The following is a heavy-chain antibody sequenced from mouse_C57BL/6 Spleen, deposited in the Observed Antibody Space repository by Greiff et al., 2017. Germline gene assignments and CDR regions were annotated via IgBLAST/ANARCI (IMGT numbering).Heavy chain of an antibody. D-gene: IGHD1-1*01. CDR3: ARGTTVNFDY. CDR1: GYTFTSYW. CDR2: IDPSDSET. J-gene: IGHJ2*01. V-gene: IGHV1-52*01. Sequence: QVQLKQPGAELVRPGSSVKLSCKASGYTFTSYWMHWVKQRPIQGLEWIGNIDPSDSETHYNQKFKDKSTLTVDKSSSTAYMQLSSLTSEDSAVYYCARGTTVNFDYWGQGTTLTVSS.